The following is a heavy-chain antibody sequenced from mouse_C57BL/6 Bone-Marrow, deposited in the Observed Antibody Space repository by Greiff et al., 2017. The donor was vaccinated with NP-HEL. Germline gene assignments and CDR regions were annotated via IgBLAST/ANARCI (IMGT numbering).Heavy chain of an antibody. J-gene: IGHJ4*01. V-gene: IGHV5-9-1*02. CDR2: ISSGGDYI. D-gene: IGHD1-1*01. CDR1: GFTFSSYA. Sequence: EVKLMESGEGLVKPGGSLKLSCAASGFTFSSYAMSWVRQTPEKRLEWVAYISSGGDYIYYADTVKGRFTISRDNARNTLYLQMSSLKSEDTAMYYCTRRGILRAMDYWGQGTSVTVSS. CDR3: TRRGILRAMDY.